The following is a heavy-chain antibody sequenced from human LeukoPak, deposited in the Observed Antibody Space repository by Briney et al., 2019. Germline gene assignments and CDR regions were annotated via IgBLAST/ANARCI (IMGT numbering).Heavy chain of an antibody. CDR3: TTGLRYSSGWYKFY. CDR1: GFTFSSYA. Sequence: GGSLRLSCAASGFTFSSYAMSWVRQAPGKGLEWVGRIKSKTDGGTTDYAAPVKGRFTISRDDSKNTLYLQMNSLKTEDTAVYYCTTGLRYSSGWYKFYWGQGTLVTVSS. V-gene: IGHV3-15*01. D-gene: IGHD6-19*01. CDR2: IKSKTDGGTT. J-gene: IGHJ4*02.